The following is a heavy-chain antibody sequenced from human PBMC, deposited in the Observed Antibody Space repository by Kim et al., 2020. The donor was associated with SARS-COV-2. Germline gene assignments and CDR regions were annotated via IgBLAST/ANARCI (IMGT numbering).Heavy chain of an antibody. CDR1: GFTFSSYW. J-gene: IGHJ4*02. V-gene: IGHV3-74*01. CDR3: ASRRYTGTYYYFDY. Sequence: GGSLRLSCAASGFTFSSYWMHWVRQAPGKGLVWVSRINSDGGTTSYADSVKGRFTISRDNAKSTLYLHMNSLRAEDTAVYYCASRRYTGTYYYFDYWGQGTLVTVSS. CDR2: INSDGGTT. D-gene: IGHD1-26*01.